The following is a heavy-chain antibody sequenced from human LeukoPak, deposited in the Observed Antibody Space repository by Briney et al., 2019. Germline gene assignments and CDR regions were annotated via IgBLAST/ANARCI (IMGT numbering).Heavy chain of an antibody. D-gene: IGHD5-18*01. Sequence: SEALSLTCTVSGYSISSGYYWGWIRQPPGKGLEWIGSIYHSGSTYYNPSLKSRVTISVDTSKNQFSLKLSSVTAADTAVYYCARDRMQLWSAMDVWGKGTTVTVSS. CDR2: IYHSGST. J-gene: IGHJ6*04. CDR1: GYSISSGYY. CDR3: ARDRMQLWSAMDV. V-gene: IGHV4-38-2*02.